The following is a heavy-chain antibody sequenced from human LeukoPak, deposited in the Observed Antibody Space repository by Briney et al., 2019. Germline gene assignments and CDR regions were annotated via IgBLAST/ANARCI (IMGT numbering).Heavy chain of an antibody. J-gene: IGHJ4*02. CDR3: AEYVRNSGTYYFDY. CDR1: GGFLISHY. Sequence: SETLSLTCTVSGGFLISHYWTWMGQPPGKELEWIGYVYNSGTTNYNPSLKSRVTISADTSKNQFSLNLYSVTPADTAVYYCAEYVRNSGTYYFDYWGQGTPVTVSS. V-gene: IGHV4-59*11. CDR2: VYNSGTT. D-gene: IGHD1-26*01.